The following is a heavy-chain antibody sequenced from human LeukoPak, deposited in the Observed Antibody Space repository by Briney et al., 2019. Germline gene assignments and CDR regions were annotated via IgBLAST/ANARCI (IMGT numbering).Heavy chain of an antibody. D-gene: IGHD3-10*01. V-gene: IGHV1-2*04. J-gene: IGHJ4*02. CDR3: ARDSGVSAPVALLTLGFSLDY. Sequence: ASVKVSRKAFGYTFTDYYIHWVRQAPGQGLEWVGWINPNSGGATYAQKFQGWVTMTRDTSISTAYLELSRLKSDDTAVYYCARDSGVSAPVALLTLGFSLDYWGQGTPVTVSS. CDR1: GYTFTDYY. CDR2: INPNSGGA.